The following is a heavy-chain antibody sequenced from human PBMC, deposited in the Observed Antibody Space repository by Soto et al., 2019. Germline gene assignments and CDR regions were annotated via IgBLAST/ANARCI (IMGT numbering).Heavy chain of an antibody. J-gene: IGHJ4*02. Sequence: QVQLVQSGAEVKKPGSSVKVSCKASGGTFSTSTFTWVRQAPGQGLEWMGRTIPLLNVADYAQDFQGRQTITAHKSTSTTYMELTSLTSKDTAVYYCARDSPIGSTFSGYDAIDSWGQGTLVTVSS. CDR1: GGTFSTST. V-gene: IGHV1-69*08. CDR2: TIPLLNVA. D-gene: IGHD5-12*01. CDR3: ARDSPIGSTFSGYDAIDS.